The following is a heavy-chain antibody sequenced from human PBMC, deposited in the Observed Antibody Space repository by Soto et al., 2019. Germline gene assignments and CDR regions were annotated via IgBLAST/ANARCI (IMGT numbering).Heavy chain of an antibody. CDR3: AVGSSGFYYIY. J-gene: IGHJ4*02. Sequence: SETLSLTSTVSAGSISSSSYYWGWLRQPPGKGLEWIGSIYYSGSTYHNPPLKSRVTISKDTSKNQFSLKLSSVTAADTAVIYCAVGSSGFYYIYRGQGIQVT. D-gene: IGHD1-26*01. CDR2: IYYSGST. V-gene: IGHV4-39*01. CDR1: AGSISSSSYY.